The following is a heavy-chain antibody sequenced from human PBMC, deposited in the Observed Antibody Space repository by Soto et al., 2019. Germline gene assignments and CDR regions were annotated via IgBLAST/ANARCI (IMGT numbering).Heavy chain of an antibody. CDR2: VYPRDSDT. V-gene: IGHV5-51*01. J-gene: IGHJ4*02. Sequence: GESLKISCKASGYIFIDYWIGWVRQMPGKGLEWMGIVYPRDSDTRYSPSFQGQVTISADRSTGTAFLQWRSLKASDTTLYYCARPPLPGYSIHFNSWGQGTLVTVSS. D-gene: IGHD2-15*01. CDR3: ARPPLPGYSIHFNS. CDR1: GYIFIDYW.